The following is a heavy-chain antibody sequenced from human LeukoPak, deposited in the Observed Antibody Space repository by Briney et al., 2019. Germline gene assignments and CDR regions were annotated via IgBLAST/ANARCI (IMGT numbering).Heavy chain of an antibody. Sequence: GGSLRLSCAASGFIFSDYEMNWVRQAPGKGLEWVARIKRKADGETTDYAAPVKGRFTISRDDSKYILYLQMNNLKTEDSAVYYCVTERGWNDIGRGRTHYDFDVWGQGTMVTVSS. CDR1: GFIFSDYE. V-gene: IGHV3-15*01. J-gene: IGHJ3*01. CDR3: VTERGWNDIGRGRTHYDFDV. CDR2: IKRKADGETT. D-gene: IGHD1-1*01.